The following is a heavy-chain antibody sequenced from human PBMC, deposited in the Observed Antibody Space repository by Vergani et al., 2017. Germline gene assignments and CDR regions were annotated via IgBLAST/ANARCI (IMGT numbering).Heavy chain of an antibody. CDR3: AKDPGGRYCSSTSCYTRYYYYMDV. J-gene: IGHJ6*03. V-gene: IGHV5-51*03. CDR2: IYPADSDT. D-gene: IGHD2-2*02. Sequence: EVELVQSGPEMRKPGESLKISCKGSEYSFGNYWIGWVRQMPGKGLEWMGIIYPADSDTRYSPSFQGQVTISADKSISTAFLQWDSLKASDTALYYCAKDPGGRYCSSTSCYTRYYYYMDVWGKGTTVTVSS. CDR1: EYSFGNYW.